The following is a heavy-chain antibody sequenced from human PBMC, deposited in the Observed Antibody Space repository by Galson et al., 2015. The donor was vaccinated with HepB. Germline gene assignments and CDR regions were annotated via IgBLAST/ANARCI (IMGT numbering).Heavy chain of an antibody. CDR2: IKSKADGGTT. CDR1: GLTFNNAW. D-gene: IGHD4-11*01. CDR3: ITDPTVTPFYSSYFYMDV. J-gene: IGHJ6*03. V-gene: IGHV3-15*01. Sequence: SLRLSCVASGLTFNNAWMSWVRQAPGKGLEWVGRIKSKADGGTTHYASPVKGRFTISRDDSKKTLYLQMNSLKTEDTAAYYCITDPTVTPFYSSYFYMDVWGKGTTVTVSS.